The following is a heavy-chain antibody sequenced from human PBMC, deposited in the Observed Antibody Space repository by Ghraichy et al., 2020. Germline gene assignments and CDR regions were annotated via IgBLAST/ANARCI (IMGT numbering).Heavy chain of an antibody. J-gene: IGHJ4*02. Sequence: GGSLRLSCAASGFTFSSYAMNWVRQAPGKGLEWVSAIIDSGGSTYYADTVKGRFTISRDNSKNTLYLQMNSLRAEDTAVYYCAKALKTQNFDYWGQGTLVTVSS. CDR2: IIDSGGST. CDR1: GFTFSSYA. V-gene: IGHV3-23*01. CDR3: AKALKTQNFDY.